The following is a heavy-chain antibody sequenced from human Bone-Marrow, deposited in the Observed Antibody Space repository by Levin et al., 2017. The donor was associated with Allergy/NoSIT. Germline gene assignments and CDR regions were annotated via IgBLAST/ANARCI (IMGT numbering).Heavy chain of an antibody. J-gene: IGHJ4*02. D-gene: IGHD3-16*01. V-gene: IGHV6-1*01. CDR2: AYYKSEWNT. CDR3: ARERGEDSTTWYESFDS. Sequence: SQTLSLTCAVSGDGVSTSSATWNWIRQSPSRGLEWLGRAYYKSEWNTDYAMSVKSRITIIPDTSKNQFSLHLNSVTPEDTAVYYCARERGEDSTTWYESFDSWGQGTQVTVSS. CDR1: GDGVSTSSAT.